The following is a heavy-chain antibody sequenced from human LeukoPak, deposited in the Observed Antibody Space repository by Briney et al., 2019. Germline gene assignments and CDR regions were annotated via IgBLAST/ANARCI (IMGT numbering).Heavy chain of an antibody. Sequence: GASVKVSCKASGYTFTSYGISCVRQAPGQGLEWMGWISAYNGNTNYAQKLQGRVTMTTDTSTSTAYMELRSLRSDDTAVYYCARVHLPYSGYVPPPSGFDYWGQGTLVTVSS. D-gene: IGHD5-12*01. J-gene: IGHJ4*02. CDR2: ISAYNGNT. CDR3: ARVHLPYSGYVPPPSGFDY. CDR1: GYTFTSYG. V-gene: IGHV1-18*01.